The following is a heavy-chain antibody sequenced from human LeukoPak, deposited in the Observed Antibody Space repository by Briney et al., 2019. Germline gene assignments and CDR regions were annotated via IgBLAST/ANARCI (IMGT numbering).Heavy chain of an antibody. CDR3: ARDSYDFWSGQELPAGVDY. D-gene: IGHD3-3*01. J-gene: IGHJ4*02. Sequence: GGSLRLSCAASGFTFSSYGMHWVRQAPGKGLEWVAVISYDGSNKYYADSVKGRFTISRDNSKNTLYLQMNSLRAEDTAVYYCARDSYDFWSGQELPAGVDYWGQGTLVTVSS. CDR2: ISYDGSNK. CDR1: GFTFSSYG. V-gene: IGHV3-30*03.